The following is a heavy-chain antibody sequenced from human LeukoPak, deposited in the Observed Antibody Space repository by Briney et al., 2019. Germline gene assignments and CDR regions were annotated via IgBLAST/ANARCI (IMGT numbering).Heavy chain of an antibody. J-gene: IGHJ5*02. CDR2: ISAHNDDT. CDR1: GYIFTNYG. V-gene: IGHV1-18*01. Sequence: GASVRVSCKASGYIFTNYGITWVRQAPGQGLEWMGWISAHNDDTKYGQKFQGRLTMTTDTSTSTAYMELRSLTSDDTALYYCVKDYGDQWFSGDWLDPWGQGTLVTVSS. D-gene: IGHD3-22*01. CDR3: VKDYGDQWFSGDWLDP.